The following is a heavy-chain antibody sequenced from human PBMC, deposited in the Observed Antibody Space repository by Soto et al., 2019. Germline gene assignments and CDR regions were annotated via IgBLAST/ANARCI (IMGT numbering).Heavy chain of an antibody. Sequence: PSETLSLTCTVSGGSISSYYWSWIRQPPGKGLEWIGYIYYSGSTNYNPSLKSRVTISVDTSKNQFSLKLSSVTAADTAVYYCARGNSDIVVVVAATGRVYFDYWGQGTLVTVSS. CDR2: IYYSGST. D-gene: IGHD2-15*01. CDR3: ARGNSDIVVVVAATGRVYFDY. CDR1: GGSISSYY. J-gene: IGHJ4*02. V-gene: IGHV4-59*01.